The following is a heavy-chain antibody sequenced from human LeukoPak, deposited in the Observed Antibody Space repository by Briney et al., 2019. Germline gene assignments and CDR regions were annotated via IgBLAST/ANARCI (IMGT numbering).Heavy chain of an antibody. CDR3: AKLAYCGGDCYSGDEY. CDR2: ISYDGSNK. V-gene: IGHV3-30*18. J-gene: IGHJ4*02. D-gene: IGHD2-21*02. CDR1: GFTFSSYG. Sequence: PGGSLRLSCAASGFTFSSYGMHWVRQAPGKGLEWVAVISYDGSNKYYADSVKGRFTISRDNSKNTLYLQMNSLRAEDTAVYYRAKLAYCGGDCYSGDEYWGQGTLVTVSS.